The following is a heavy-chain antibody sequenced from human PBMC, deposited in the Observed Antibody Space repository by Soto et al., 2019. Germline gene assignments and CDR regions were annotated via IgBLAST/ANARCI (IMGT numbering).Heavy chain of an antibody. CDR2: ASGSGSGT. V-gene: IGHV3-23*01. J-gene: IGHJ4*02. D-gene: IGHD2-21*01. Sequence: GSLRLSCAASGFTFSDYAMAWVRQAPGKGLEWVSSASGSGSGTYYADSVKGRFTISRDNSKNTLFLHMTNLRAGDTALYFCAKGRPGVAAAPDYWGQGTLVTVSS. CDR3: AKGRPGVAAAPDY. CDR1: GFTFSDYA.